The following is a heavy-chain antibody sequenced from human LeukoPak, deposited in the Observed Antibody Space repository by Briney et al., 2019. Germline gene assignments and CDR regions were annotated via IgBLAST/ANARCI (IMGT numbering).Heavy chain of an antibody. Sequence: GGSLRLSCAASGFTFSSYGMHWVRQAPGKGLEWVVVIWYDGSNKYYADSVKGRFTISRDNSKNTLYLQMNSLRAEDTAVYYCARDWQLAHYFDYWGQGTLVTVSS. CDR3: ARDWQLAHYFDY. CDR2: IWYDGSNK. J-gene: IGHJ4*02. CDR1: GFTFSSYG. D-gene: IGHD6-13*01. V-gene: IGHV3-33*01.